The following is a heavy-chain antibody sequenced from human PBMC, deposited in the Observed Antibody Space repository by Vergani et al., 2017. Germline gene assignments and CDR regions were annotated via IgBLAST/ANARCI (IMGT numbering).Heavy chain of an antibody. CDR1: GDSISSGYY. D-gene: IGHD6-13*01. V-gene: IGHV4-38-2*01. CDR3: AGQQLVGYYLDY. J-gene: IGHJ4*02. Sequence: QVQLQESGPGLVKPSETLSLTCAVSGDSISSGYYWGWIRQPPGKGLEWIGSIYHSGSTYYNPSLKSRVTISVDTSKNQFSLKLSSVTAADTAVYYCAGQQLVGYYLDYWGQGTLVTVSS. CDR2: IYHSGST.